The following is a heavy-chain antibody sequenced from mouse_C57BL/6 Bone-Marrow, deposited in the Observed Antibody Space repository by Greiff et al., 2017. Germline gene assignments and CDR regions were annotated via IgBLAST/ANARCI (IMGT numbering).Heavy chain of an antibody. D-gene: IGHD1-1*01. Sequence: VQLQQSGAELVRPGASVTLSCKASGYTFTDYEMHWVKQTPVHGLEWIGAIDPETGGTAYNQKFKGKAILTADKSSSTAYMELRSLTSEDSAVYYCTSCYGSTFAYGGQGTLVTVSA. CDR1: GYTFTDYE. V-gene: IGHV1-15*01. J-gene: IGHJ3*01. CDR3: TSCYGSTFAY. CDR2: IDPETGGT.